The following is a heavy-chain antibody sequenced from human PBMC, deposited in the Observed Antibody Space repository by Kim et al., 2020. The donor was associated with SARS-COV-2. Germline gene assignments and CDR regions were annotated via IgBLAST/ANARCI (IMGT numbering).Heavy chain of an antibody. Sequence: YADSVKGRFTISRDNSKNTLYLQMNSRRAEDTAVYYCAKVPMGATVFDYWGQGTLVTVSS. V-gene: IGHV3-23*01. CDR3: AKVPMGATVFDY. D-gene: IGHD1-26*01. J-gene: IGHJ4*02.